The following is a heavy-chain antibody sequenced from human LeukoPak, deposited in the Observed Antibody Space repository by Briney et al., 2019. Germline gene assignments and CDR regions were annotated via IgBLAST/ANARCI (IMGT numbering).Heavy chain of an antibody. D-gene: IGHD5-18*01. V-gene: IGHV4-39*01. Sequence: SESLSLTCTVSGASISTSYYYWAWIRQPPGKGLEWIGNFHYSGTTYYNPSLKSRVAISIDTSKNQLFLRLSSVTAADTAVYYCARQVTYGYAYGYYFDFLGQGALVTVSS. CDR1: GASISTSYYY. J-gene: IGHJ4*02. CDR3: ARQVTYGYAYGYYFDF. CDR2: FHYSGTT.